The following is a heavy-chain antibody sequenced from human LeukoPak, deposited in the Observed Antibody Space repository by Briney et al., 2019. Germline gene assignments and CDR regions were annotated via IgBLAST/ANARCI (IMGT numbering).Heavy chain of an antibody. D-gene: IGHD1-26*01. Sequence: AGGSLRLSCAASGFTFSSYAMSWVRQAPGKGLEWVSAISGSGGSTYYADSVKGRFTISRDNAKNSLYLQMNSLRAEDTAVYYCARDREGPFDYWGQGTLVTVSS. CDR3: ARDREGPFDY. J-gene: IGHJ4*02. CDR2: ISGSGGST. V-gene: IGHV3-23*01. CDR1: GFTFSSYA.